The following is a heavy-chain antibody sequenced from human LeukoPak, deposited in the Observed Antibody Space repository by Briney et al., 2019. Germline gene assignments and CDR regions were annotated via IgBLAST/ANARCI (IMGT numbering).Heavy chain of an antibody. CDR3: AKSLYSGSYYYFDY. CDR1: GFTFSSYW. D-gene: IGHD1-26*01. CDR2: ISGSGGGT. Sequence: GGSLRLSCAASGFTFSSYWMSWVRQAPGKGLEWVSAISGSGGGTYYADYVKGRFTISRDNSKNTLYLQVNSLRAEDTAVYYCAKSLYSGSYYYFDYWGQGTLVTVSS. J-gene: IGHJ4*02. V-gene: IGHV3-23*01.